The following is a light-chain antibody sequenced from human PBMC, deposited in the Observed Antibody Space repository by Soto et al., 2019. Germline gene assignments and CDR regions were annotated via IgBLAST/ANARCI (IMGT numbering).Light chain of an antibody. CDR3: ASWDDTLGAVI. Sequence: QLVLTQPPSESGTPGQRVFISCSGSSSNIGGTNYAYWYQQLPGAAPKLLMHSNNLRPSGVPERISGSKSGTSASLAISGLRPEDEAVYYCASWDDTLGAVIFGGGIKVTVL. V-gene: IGLV1-47*02. CDR1: SSNIGGTNY. CDR2: SNN. J-gene: IGLJ2*01.